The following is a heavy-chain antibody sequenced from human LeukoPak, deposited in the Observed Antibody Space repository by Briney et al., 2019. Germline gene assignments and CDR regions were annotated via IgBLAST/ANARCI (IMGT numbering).Heavy chain of an antibody. V-gene: IGHV1-18*01. D-gene: IGHD3-10*01. CDR2: SSGYNGNT. J-gene: IGHJ2*01. CDR3: AREGRGWYFDL. CDR1: GYTLTSYG. Sequence: ASVKVFCKASGYTLTSYGISWVRQTPGQGLEWMGWSSGYNGNTNYAQKLQGRVTMTTDTSTSTAYMELRSLRSDDTAVYYCAREGRGWYFDLWGRGTLVTVSS.